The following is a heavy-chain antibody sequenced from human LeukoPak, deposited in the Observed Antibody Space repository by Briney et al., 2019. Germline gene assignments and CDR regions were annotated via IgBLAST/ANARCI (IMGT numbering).Heavy chain of an antibody. Sequence: ASVKVSCKASGDTFTGYYMDWVRQAPGQGLEWMGWINPNSGGTNYAQKVQGRVTMTRDTSISTAYMELSRLRSDDTAVYYCARDLGLYYYYYYMDVWGKGPTVTVSS. CDR2: INPNSGGT. CDR3: ARDLGLYYYYYYMDV. CDR1: GDTFTGYY. J-gene: IGHJ6*03. V-gene: IGHV1-2*02.